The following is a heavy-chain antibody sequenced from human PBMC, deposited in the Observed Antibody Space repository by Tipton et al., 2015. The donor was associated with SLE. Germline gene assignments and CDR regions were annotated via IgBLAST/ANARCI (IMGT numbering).Heavy chain of an antibody. V-gene: IGHV4-4*07. CDR3: ARGSDGEYVRYFDV. J-gene: IGHJ2*01. CDR2: IYSSGDR. D-gene: IGHD4-17*01. Sequence: LRLSCTVSGGSISFDYWSWIRQSAGRGLEWIGRIYSSGDRYYNPSLRSRVTMSIDASQNRVSLRLKSVSAADTAVYYCARGSDGEYVRYFDVWGPGTLVTVSS. CDR1: GGSISFDY.